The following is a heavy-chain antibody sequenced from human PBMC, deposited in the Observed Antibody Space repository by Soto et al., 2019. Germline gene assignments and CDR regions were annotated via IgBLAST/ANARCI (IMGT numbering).Heavy chain of an antibody. CDR2: ISNRGDTT. Sequence: EVQLLESGGGLVQPGGSLRLSCAASGITFSSYAMNWVRQAPGKGLEWVSVISNRGDTTYYADSVKGRCTISRDNSKNRLYLQLNSLRAEDTAMYYCAKDKEVATSGGAFDYWGQGALITVSS. CDR1: GITFSSYA. J-gene: IGHJ4*02. D-gene: IGHD5-12*01. CDR3: AKDKEVATSGGAFDY. V-gene: IGHV3-23*01.